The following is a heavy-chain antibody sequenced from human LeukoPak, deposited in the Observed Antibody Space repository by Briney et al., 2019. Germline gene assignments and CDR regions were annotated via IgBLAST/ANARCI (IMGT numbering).Heavy chain of an antibody. J-gene: IGHJ6*02. CDR1: GGTFSSYA. Sequence: SVKVSFKASGGTFSSYAISWVRQAPGQGLEWMGGIIPIFGTANYAQKFQGRVTITADESTSTAYMELSRLRSDDTAVYYCARAWETYYYGPNVPYYYYGMDVWGQGTTVTVSS. CDR3: ARAWETYYYGPNVPYYYYGMDV. CDR2: IIPIFGTA. D-gene: IGHD3-10*01. V-gene: IGHV1-69*01.